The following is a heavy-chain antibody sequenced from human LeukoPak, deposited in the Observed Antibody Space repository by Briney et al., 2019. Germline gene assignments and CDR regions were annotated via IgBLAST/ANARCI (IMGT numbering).Heavy chain of an antibody. CDR2: ISGSGGST. CDR3: AKVGIDSGSSKPNDY. CDR1: GFTFSSYA. D-gene: IGHD1-26*01. J-gene: IGHJ4*02. V-gene: IGHV3-23*01. Sequence: GGSLRLSCAAPGFTFSSYAMSWVRQAPGKGLEWVSAISGSGGSTYYADSVKGRFTISRDNSKNTLYLRMNSLRAEDTAVYYCAKVGIDSGSSKPNDYWGQGTLVTVSS.